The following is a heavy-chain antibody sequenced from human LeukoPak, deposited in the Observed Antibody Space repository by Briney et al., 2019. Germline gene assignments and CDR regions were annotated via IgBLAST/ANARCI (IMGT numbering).Heavy chain of an antibody. J-gene: IGHJ6*02. CDR1: GGTFSSYA. Sequence: GASVKVSCKASGGTFSSYAISWVRQAPGQGLEWMGGIIPIFGTANYAQKFQGRVTITADESTSTAYMELSSLRSEDTAVYYCARESSLMVVAASVSVHYYYYGMDVWGQGTTVTVSS. D-gene: IGHD2-15*01. CDR3: ARESSLMVVAASVSVHYYYYGMDV. V-gene: IGHV1-69*13. CDR2: IIPIFGTA.